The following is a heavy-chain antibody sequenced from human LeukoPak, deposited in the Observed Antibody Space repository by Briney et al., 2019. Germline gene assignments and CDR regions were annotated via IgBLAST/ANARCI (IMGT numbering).Heavy chain of an antibody. V-gene: IGHV4-38-2*01. Sequence: SETLSLTCAVSGYSISSGDYWGCSRQPPREGLEWFGRNYHSGNTYYNTSHKSRVTMSVDASKNQFSLKLSSVTAADTAVYYCAGADTIFGAGPGWWGQGTMVTVSS. CDR1: GYSISSGDY. D-gene: IGHD3-3*01. CDR2: NYHSGNT. J-gene: IGHJ4*02. CDR3: AGADTIFGAGPGW.